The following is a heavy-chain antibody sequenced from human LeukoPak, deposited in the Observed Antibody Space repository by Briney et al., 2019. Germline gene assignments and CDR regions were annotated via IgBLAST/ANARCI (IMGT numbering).Heavy chain of an antibody. CDR1: GGSISSSSYY. CDR3: ARVVRWNPPAEHYDILTGYDY. Sequence: SETLSLTCTVSGGSISSSSYYWGWIRQPPGKGLEWIGYISYSGSTNYNPSLRSRITISVDTSKNQFSLKVSSVTAADTAVYYCARVVRWNPPAEHYDILTGYDYWGQGTLVTVSS. V-gene: IGHV4-61*05. D-gene: IGHD3-9*01. J-gene: IGHJ4*02. CDR2: ISYSGST.